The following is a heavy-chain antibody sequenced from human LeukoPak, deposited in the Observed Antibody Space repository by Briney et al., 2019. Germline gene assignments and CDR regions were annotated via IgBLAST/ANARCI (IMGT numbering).Heavy chain of an antibody. V-gene: IGHV3-7*01. J-gene: IGHJ4*02. D-gene: IGHD6-13*01. CDR2: IKQDGSEK. CDR1: GFTFSGYW. CDR3: ARGTIAAPGSDY. Sequence: GGSLRLSCAASGFTFSGYWMHWVRQAPGKGLEWVANIKQDGSEKHFADSVKGRFTISRDNAENSLYLQMNSLRAEDTAMYYCARGTIAAPGSDYWGQGTLVTVSS.